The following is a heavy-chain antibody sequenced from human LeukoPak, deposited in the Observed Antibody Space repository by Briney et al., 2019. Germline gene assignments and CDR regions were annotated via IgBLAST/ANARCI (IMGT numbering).Heavy chain of an antibody. CDR1: GGSFSGYY. Sequence: PSETRSLTCAAYGGSFSGYYWNWIRQSPGMGLEWIGEINHSGSTNYNPSLKSRVTISVDTPKNQFSLRLTSVTAADTAVYYCARGRVQYYFGSGSQGWFDPWGQGTLVTVSS. CDR2: INHSGST. V-gene: IGHV4-34*01. D-gene: IGHD3-10*01. J-gene: IGHJ5*02. CDR3: ARGRVQYYFGSGSQGWFDP.